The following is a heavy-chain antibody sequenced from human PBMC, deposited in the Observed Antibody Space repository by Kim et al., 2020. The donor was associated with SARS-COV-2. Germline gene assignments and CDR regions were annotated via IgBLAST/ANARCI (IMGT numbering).Heavy chain of an antibody. V-gene: IGHV3-73*01. CDR3: IKAYDRTGFYYPDY. Sequence: YAASVKGRFIISRDDSKNTAWLQMDSLDTEDTAVYYCIKAYDRTGFYYPDYWGQGTLVTVSS. D-gene: IGHD3-22*01. J-gene: IGHJ4*02.